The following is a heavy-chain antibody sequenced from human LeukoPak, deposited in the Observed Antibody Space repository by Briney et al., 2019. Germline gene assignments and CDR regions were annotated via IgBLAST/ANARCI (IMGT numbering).Heavy chain of an antibody. CDR1: GFTFSSYW. D-gene: IGHD1-26*01. V-gene: IGHV3-7*03. CDR2: TKQGRSEK. J-gene: IGHJ4*02. CDR3: ATKSGTYDNY. Sequence: PGGSLRLSCAASGFTFSSYWMSWVRQAPGKALEWVANTKQGRSEKYYVDPVKGRFTISSDTAKNSLYLQINSPRTEATAVYYCATKSGTYDNYWGRVSLVTVSS.